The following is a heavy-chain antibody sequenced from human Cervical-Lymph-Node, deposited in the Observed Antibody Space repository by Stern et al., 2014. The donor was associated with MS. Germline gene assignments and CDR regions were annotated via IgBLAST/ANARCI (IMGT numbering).Heavy chain of an antibody. D-gene: IGHD1-14*01. CDR2: IDGDSGYI. V-gene: IGHV3-21*01. CDR1: GFTFNNYC. J-gene: IGHJ1*01. Sequence: EVHLVESGGGLVKPGGSLRLSCAASGFTFNNYCMNWVRQTPGKGLEWVSSIDGDSGYIYYADSVKGRFTVSRDNAKNSLFLQMNSLRAEDAAVYYCARGDRRPATLLFFQYWGQGTLLTVSS. CDR3: ARGDRRPATLLFFQY.